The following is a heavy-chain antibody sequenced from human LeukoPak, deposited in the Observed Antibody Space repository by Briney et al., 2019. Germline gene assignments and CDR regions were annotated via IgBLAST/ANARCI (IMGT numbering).Heavy chain of an antibody. Sequence: GGSLRLSCAASGFTFSSYSMNWVRQAPGQGLEWVSSISSSNSYIYYADSVKVRFTISRENTKNSLYLQMNSLRAEDTAVYYCARPPNPGLVTTNWFDPCGQGNLVTVSA. J-gene: IGHJ5*02. CDR1: GFTFSSYS. CDR2: ISSSNSYI. V-gene: IGHV3-21*01. CDR3: ARPPNPGLVTTNWFDP. D-gene: IGHD3/OR15-3a*01.